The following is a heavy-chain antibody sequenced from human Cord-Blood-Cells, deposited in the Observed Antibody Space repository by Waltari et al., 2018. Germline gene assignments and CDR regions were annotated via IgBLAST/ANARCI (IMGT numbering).Heavy chain of an antibody. CDR1: SGSISSGGYY. Sequence: QVQLQESVPGLVKPSQTLSLTCTVSSGSISSGGYYLSWIRPHPGKGLEWIGYIYYSGSTYYNPSLKSRVTISVDTSKNQFSLKLSSVTAADTAVYYCARAEIVVVPAANWFDPWGQGTLVTVSS. D-gene: IGHD2-2*01. V-gene: IGHV4-31*03. CDR3: ARAEIVVVPAANWFDP. CDR2: IYYSGST. J-gene: IGHJ5*02.